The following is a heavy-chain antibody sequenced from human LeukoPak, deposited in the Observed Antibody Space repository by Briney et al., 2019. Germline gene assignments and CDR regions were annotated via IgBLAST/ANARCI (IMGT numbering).Heavy chain of an antibody. D-gene: IGHD3-22*01. CDR3: ARDHPPGMIGGPRAFDI. CDR2: IIPIFGTA. V-gene: IGHV1-69*13. J-gene: IGHJ3*02. CDR1: GGTFSSYA. Sequence: GASVKVSCKASGGTFSSYAISWVRQAPGQGLEWMGGIIPIFGTANYAQKFQGRVTITADESTSTAYMELSSLRSEDTAVYYCARDHPPGMIGGPRAFDIWGQGTMVTVSS.